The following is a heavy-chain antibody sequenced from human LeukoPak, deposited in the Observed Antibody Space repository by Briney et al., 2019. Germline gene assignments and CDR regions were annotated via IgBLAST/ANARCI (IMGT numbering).Heavy chain of an antibody. CDR2: IYTSGRT. CDR1: GGSSRYYF. J-gene: IGHJ4*02. Sequence: SETLSLTCTVSGGSSRYYFWSWIRQPPGKGLEWIGCIYTSGRTNYNPSLKSRVTIPVDTSKNQFSLNLSSVTAADTPVYYCARGVLHDSSGYPFDYWGRGTLVTVSS. CDR3: ARGVLHDSSGYPFDY. V-gene: IGHV4-4*09. D-gene: IGHD3-22*01.